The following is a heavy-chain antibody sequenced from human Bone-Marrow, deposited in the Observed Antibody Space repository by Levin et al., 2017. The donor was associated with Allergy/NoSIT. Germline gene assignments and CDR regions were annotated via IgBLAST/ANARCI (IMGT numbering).Heavy chain of an antibody. CDR2: IKEDGSEK. CDR3: ARDQFRRATIGARWFDP. CDR1: GFTFSNSW. D-gene: IGHD5-24*01. J-gene: IGHJ5*02. V-gene: IGHV3-7*01. Sequence: GESLKISCAASGFTFSNSWMSWVRQAPGKGLEWVANIKEDGSEKYYVDSVKGRFAISRDNAKNSLFVQMNSLRVEDTAVYYCARDQFRRATIGARWFDPWGQGTLVTVSS.